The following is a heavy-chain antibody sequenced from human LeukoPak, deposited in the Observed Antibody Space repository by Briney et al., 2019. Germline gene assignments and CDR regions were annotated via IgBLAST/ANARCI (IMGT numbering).Heavy chain of an antibody. V-gene: IGHV4-59*08. Sequence: SETLSLTCTVSGGSISSYYWSWIRQPPGKGQERIGYIYYSGSTNYNPSLKSRVTISVDTSKNQFSLKLSSVTAADTAVYYCARHPPYYDILTGYYNDYWGQGTLVTVSS. D-gene: IGHD3-9*01. J-gene: IGHJ4*02. CDR2: IYYSGST. CDR3: ARHPPYYDILTGYYNDY. CDR1: GGSISSYY.